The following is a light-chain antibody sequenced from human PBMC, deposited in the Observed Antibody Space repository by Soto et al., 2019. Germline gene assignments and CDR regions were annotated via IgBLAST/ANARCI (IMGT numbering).Light chain of an antibody. Sequence: EIVLTQSPATLSLSPGEGATLSCRASQSVSSYLAWYQQKPGQAPRLLIYDASNRATGIPARFSGSGSGTDFTLSIRRLETEDFAVYYCQQRSNWPVTFGLGTKVEV. CDR2: DAS. J-gene: IGKJ1*01. V-gene: IGKV3-11*01. CDR3: QQRSNWPVT. CDR1: QSVSSY.